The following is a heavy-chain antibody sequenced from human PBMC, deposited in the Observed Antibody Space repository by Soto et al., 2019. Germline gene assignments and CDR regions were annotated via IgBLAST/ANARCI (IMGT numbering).Heavy chain of an antibody. CDR1: GFTFEDYA. Sequence: ESGGGVVHPGGSLRLSCSASGFTFEDYAVHWVRQSLGKGPEWISLINADGSDTYYADSVKGRFTISRDNRKDSFYLQMNSLRLEDTALYYCAKARFYFDSSPFDSWGQGTLVTVTS. J-gene: IGHJ4*02. CDR3: AKARFYFDSSPFDS. CDR2: INADGSDT. D-gene: IGHD3-22*01. V-gene: IGHV3-43*02.